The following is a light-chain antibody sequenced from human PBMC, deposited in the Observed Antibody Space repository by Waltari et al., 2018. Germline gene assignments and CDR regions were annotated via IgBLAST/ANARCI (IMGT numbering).Light chain of an antibody. V-gene: IGLV2-14*03. CDR1: STDVGDYNY. Sequence: QSALTQPASVSGSPGQSITISSTGASTDVGDYNYVSWYQQIPGKAPKVIIYDVTKRPSGVSNRFSGSKSGNSASLSISGLQAEDEAHYYCCSYAGRSTWVFGGGTKVTVL. CDR2: DVT. CDR3: CSYAGRSTWV. J-gene: IGLJ3*02.